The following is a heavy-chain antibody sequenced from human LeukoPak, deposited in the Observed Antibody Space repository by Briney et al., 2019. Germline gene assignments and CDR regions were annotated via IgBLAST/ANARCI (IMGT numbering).Heavy chain of an antibody. J-gene: IGHJ3*01. CDR3: AKSGASMVDSAVDV. D-gene: IGHD4/OR15-4a*01. CDR1: GFSFNRYT. Sequence: GGSLRLSCAASGFSFNRYTMNWVRQAPGKGLEWLSVISDTSSHIQYADSVKGRFTISRDNAKNSLYLQMSSLRVEDTAVYYCAKSGASMVDSAVDVWGQGTMVTVSS. V-gene: IGHV3-21*01. CDR2: ISDTSSHI.